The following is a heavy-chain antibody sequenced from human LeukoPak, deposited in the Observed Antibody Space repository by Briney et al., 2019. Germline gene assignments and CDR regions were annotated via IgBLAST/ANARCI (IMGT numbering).Heavy chain of an antibody. CDR1: GFTFSDYY. CDR3: AKTMYYFDSSGYYYFQD. Sequence: PGGSLRLSCAASGFTFSDYYMSWIRQAPGKGLERVSGISGGGGSTYYADSVKGRFTISRDNSKNTLSLQMNGLRADDTAIYYCAKTMYYFDSSGYYYFQDWGQGTLVTVSS. D-gene: IGHD3-22*01. CDR2: ISGGGGST. J-gene: IGHJ1*01. V-gene: IGHV3-23*01.